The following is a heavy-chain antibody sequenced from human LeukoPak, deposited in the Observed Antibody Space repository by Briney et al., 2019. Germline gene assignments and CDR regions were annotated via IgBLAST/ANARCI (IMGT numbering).Heavy chain of an antibody. D-gene: IGHD2-2*01. Sequence: SETLSLTCAVYGGSFSGYYWSWIRQPPGKGLEWIGEINHCGSTNYNPSLKSRVTISVDTSKNQFSLKLSSVTAADTAVYYCARGHPSSVPHYFDYWGQGTLVTVSS. J-gene: IGHJ4*02. CDR3: ARGHPSSVPHYFDY. CDR1: GGSFSGYY. V-gene: IGHV4-34*01. CDR2: INHCGST.